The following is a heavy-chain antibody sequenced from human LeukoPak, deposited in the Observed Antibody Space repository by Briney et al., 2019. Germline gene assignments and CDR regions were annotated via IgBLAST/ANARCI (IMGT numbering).Heavy chain of an antibody. Sequence: GGSLRLSCAASGFTFSSNAMSWVRQAPGKGLEWVSYISGSGGSTYYAVSVKGRFTISRDNSQNTLYLLMNSLRAEDTAIYYCAKDIYCGGDCYIRAGDSWGQGTQVTVSS. D-gene: IGHD2-21*02. V-gene: IGHV3-23*01. CDR1: GFTFSSNA. CDR3: AKDIYCGGDCYIRAGDS. J-gene: IGHJ4*02. CDR2: ISGSGGST.